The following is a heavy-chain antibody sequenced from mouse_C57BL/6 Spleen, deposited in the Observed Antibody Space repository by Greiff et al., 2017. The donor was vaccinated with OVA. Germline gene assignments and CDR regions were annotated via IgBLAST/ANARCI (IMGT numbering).Heavy chain of an antibody. D-gene: IGHD1-1*01. J-gene: IGHJ2*01. CDR2: IYPGDGDT. V-gene: IGHV1-82*01. CDR1: GYAFSSSW. CDR3: GRTTVVGFDY. Sequence: QVQLKQSGPELVKPGASVKISCKASGYAFSSSWMNWVKQRPGKGLEWIGRIYPGDGDTNYNGKFKGKATLTADKSSSTAYMQLSSLTSGDSAVYFWGRTTVVGFDYWGQGTTLTVSS.